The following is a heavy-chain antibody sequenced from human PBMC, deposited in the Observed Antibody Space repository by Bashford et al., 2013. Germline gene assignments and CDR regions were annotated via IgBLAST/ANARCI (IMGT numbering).Heavy chain of an antibody. CDR3: ARDHNWSFEN. J-gene: IGHJ4*02. CDR2: INYSGST. Sequence: SETLSLTCAVYGGSFSGNYWSWIRQPPGKGLEWIGEINYSGSTNYNPSLRSRVTISVDTPKKQFSLKLSSVTAADTAIYYCARDHNWSFENWGQGTLVTVSS. V-gene: IGHV4-34*01. D-gene: IGHD1-20*01. CDR1: GGSFSGNY.